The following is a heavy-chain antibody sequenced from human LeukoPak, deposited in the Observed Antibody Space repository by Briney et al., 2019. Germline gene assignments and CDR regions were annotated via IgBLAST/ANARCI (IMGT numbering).Heavy chain of an antibody. Sequence: PGGSLRLSCAASGFTFSSYEMNWVRQAPGKGLEWVSYISSSGSTIYYADSVKGRFTISRDNAKNSLYLQMNSLRAEDTAVYYCARDPPHYYDTSGYLRGFDYWGQGTLVTVSS. V-gene: IGHV3-48*03. CDR2: ISSSGSTI. CDR1: GFTFSSYE. J-gene: IGHJ4*02. D-gene: IGHD3-22*01. CDR3: ARDPPHYYDTSGYLRGFDY.